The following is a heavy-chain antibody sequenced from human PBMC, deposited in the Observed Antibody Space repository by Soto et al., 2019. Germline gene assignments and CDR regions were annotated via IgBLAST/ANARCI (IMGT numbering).Heavy chain of an antibody. CDR3: ARATGYCSGGSCYVYYFDY. CDR2: INAGNGNT. CDR1: GYTFTNYA. D-gene: IGHD2-15*01. V-gene: IGHV1-3*01. J-gene: IGHJ4*02. Sequence: ASVKVSCKASGYTFTNYALHWVRQAPGQRLEWMGWINAGNGNTKYSQKFQGRVAITRDTSASTAYMELSSLRSEDTAVYYCARATGYCSGGSCYVYYFDYWGQGTLVTV.